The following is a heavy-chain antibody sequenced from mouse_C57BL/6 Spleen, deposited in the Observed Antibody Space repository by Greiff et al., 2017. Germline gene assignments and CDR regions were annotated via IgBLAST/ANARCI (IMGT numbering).Heavy chain of an antibody. J-gene: IGHJ2*01. Sequence: EVMLVESGGGLVKPGGSLKLSCAASGFTFSSYAMSWVRQTPEKRLEWVATISDGGSYTYYPDNVKGRFPISRDNAKNNLYLQMSHLKSEDTAMYYCARVYDGYYGDYWGQGTTLTVSS. CDR1: GFTFSSYA. CDR2: ISDGGSYT. D-gene: IGHD2-3*01. CDR3: ARVYDGYYGDY. V-gene: IGHV5-4*03.